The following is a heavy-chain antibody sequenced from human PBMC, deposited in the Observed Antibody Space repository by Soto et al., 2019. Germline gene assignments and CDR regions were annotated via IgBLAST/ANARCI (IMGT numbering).Heavy chain of an antibody. CDR3: ARYDLYYDILTGPRRAPLDP. CDR1: GGSISSSSYY. J-gene: IGHJ5*02. Sequence: SETLSLTCTVSGGSISSSSYYWGWIRQPPGKGLEWIGSIYYSGSTYYNPSLKSRVTISVDTSKNQFSLKLSSVTAADTAVYYCARYDLYYDILTGPRRAPLDPWGQGTLVTVSS. D-gene: IGHD3-9*01. CDR2: IYYSGST. V-gene: IGHV4-39*01.